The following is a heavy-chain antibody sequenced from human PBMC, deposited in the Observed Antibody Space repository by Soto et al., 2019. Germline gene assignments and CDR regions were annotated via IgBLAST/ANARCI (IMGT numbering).Heavy chain of an antibody. Sequence: QVQLVESGGGVVQPGRSLRLSCAASGFTFSSYDMHWVRQAPGKGLEWVAVIWYDGSNKYYADSVKGRFTISRDNSKNTRYLQMNSLRAEDTAVYYCAAVLRYFDWFRGNWGQGTLVTVSS. D-gene: IGHD3-9*01. CDR2: IWYDGSNK. CDR3: AAVLRYFDWFRGN. CDR1: GFTFSSYD. J-gene: IGHJ4*02. V-gene: IGHV3-33*01.